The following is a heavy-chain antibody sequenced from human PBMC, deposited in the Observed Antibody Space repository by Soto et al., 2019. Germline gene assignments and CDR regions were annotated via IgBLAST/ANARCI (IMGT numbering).Heavy chain of an antibody. D-gene: IGHD3-9*01. J-gene: IGHJ6*02. CDR3: ARDRYDILTGWVDYYGMDV. V-gene: IGHV3-48*03. Sequence: PGGSLRLSCAASGFTFSSYEMNWVRQAPGKGLEWVSYISSSGSTIYCADSVKGRFTISRDNAKNSLYLQMNSLRAEDTAVYYCARDRYDILTGWVDYYGMDVWGQGTTVTVS. CDR2: ISSSGSTI. CDR1: GFTFSSYE.